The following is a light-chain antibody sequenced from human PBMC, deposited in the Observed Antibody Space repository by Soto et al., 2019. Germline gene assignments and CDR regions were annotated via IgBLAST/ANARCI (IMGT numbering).Light chain of an antibody. CDR1: QGVSTF. Sequence: DIQVTQSPSSLSASVGDRVTITCRTSQGVSTFLNWYRQKPGEAPKLLIYAASTLQSGVPSRFRGSGSETDFTLTINSLQPEDFATYDWQQTYISPGTCGQGTKVEIK. CDR2: AAS. J-gene: IGKJ2*01. CDR3: QQTYISPGT. V-gene: IGKV1-39*01.